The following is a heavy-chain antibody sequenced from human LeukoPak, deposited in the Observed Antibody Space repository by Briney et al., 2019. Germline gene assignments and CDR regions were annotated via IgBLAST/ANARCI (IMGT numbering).Heavy chain of an antibody. J-gene: IGHJ5*02. Sequence: SETLSLTCAVSGGSISSYYWSWIRQPPGKGLEWIGYIYYSGGTNYNPSLKSRVTISVDTPKNQFSLKLSSVTAADTAVYYCARAEVVVAATIYNNWFDPWGQGTLVTVSS. CDR3: ARAEVVVAATIYNNWFDP. D-gene: IGHD2-15*01. CDR1: GGSISSYY. V-gene: IGHV4-59*01. CDR2: IYYSGGT.